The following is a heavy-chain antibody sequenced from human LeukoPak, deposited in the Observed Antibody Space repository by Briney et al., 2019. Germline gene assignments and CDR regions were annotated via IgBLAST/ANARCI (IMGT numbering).Heavy chain of an antibody. D-gene: IGHD6-19*01. V-gene: IGHV4-59*08. Sequence: PGGSLRLSCSASGFTFSGYAMHWVRQPPGKGLDWIGYIYYSGSTNYNPSLKSRVTISVDTSKNQFSLKLSSVTAADTAVYYCARHKYSSVYYWYFDLWGRGTLVTVSS. J-gene: IGHJ2*01. CDR2: IYYSGST. CDR1: GFTFSGYA. CDR3: ARHKYSSVYYWYFDL.